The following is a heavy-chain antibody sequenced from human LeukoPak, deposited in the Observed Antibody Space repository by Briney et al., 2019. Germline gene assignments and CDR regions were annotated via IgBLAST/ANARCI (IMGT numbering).Heavy chain of an antibody. CDR3: ARTYSSSWTHYYFDY. D-gene: IGHD6-13*01. CDR1: GYSISSGYY. CDR2: IYYSGST. V-gene: IGHV4-38-2*02. Sequence: PSETLSLTCTVSGYSISSGYYWGWIRQPPGKGLEWIGYIYYSGSTNYNPSLKSRVTISVDTSKNQFSLKLSSVTAADTAVYYCARTYSSSWTHYYFDYWGQGTLVTVSS. J-gene: IGHJ4*02.